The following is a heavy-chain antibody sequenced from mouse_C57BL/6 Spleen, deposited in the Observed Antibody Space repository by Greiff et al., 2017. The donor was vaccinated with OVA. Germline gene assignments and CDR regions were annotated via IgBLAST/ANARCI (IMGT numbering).Heavy chain of an antibody. CDR1: GYAFSSYW. CDR2: IYPGDGDT. J-gene: IGHJ2*01. Sequence: QVQLQQSGAELVKPGASVKISCKASGYAFSSYWMNWVKQRPGKGLEWIGQIYPGDGDTNYNGKFKGKATLTEDKSSSTAYMQRSSLTSEDSAVYVCAREGTGKAYFDYWGQGTTLTVSS. CDR3: AREGTGKAYFDY. V-gene: IGHV1-80*01. D-gene: IGHD4-1*01.